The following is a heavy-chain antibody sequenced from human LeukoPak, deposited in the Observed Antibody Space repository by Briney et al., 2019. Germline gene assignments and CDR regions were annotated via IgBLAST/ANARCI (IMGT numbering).Heavy chain of an antibody. Sequence: SETLSLTCTVSGGSISSSSYYWGWIRQPPGKGLEWIGSIYYSGSTYYNPSLKSRVTISVDTSKNQFSLKLSSVTAADTAVYYCARLMTTVTTPVVGLDYWGQGTLVTVSS. J-gene: IGHJ4*02. CDR1: GGSISSSSYY. V-gene: IGHV4-39*01. CDR3: ARLMTTVTTPVVGLDY. CDR2: IYYSGST. D-gene: IGHD4-17*01.